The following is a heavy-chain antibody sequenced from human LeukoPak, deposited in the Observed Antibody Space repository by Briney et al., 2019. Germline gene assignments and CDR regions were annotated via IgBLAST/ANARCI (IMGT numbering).Heavy chain of an antibody. V-gene: IGHV3-30*03. J-gene: IGHJ4*02. CDR1: GFTFSSYG. D-gene: IGHD3-10*01. CDR3: ARVGYYGSGTEPYYFDY. CDR2: ISYDGSNN. Sequence: PGRSLRLSCAASGFTFSSYGMHWVRQAPGQGLDLVALISYDGSNNYYADSVKGRFTISRDNSKNTLYLQMNSLRAEDTAVYYCARVGYYGSGTEPYYFDYWGQGTLVTVSS.